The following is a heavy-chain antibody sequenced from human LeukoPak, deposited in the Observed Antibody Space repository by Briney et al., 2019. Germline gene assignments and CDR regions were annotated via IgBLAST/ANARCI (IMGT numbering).Heavy chain of an antibody. Sequence: ASVKVSCKASGGTFSSYAISWVRQAPGQGLEWMGRIIPILGIANYAQKFQGRVTITADKSTSTAYMELSSLRSEDTAVYYCASDNRDYDYVRGSYRRLGLDYWGQGTLVTVSS. J-gene: IGHJ4*02. CDR3: ASDNRDYDYVRGSYRRLGLDY. V-gene: IGHV1-69*04. CDR2: IIPILGIA. CDR1: GGTFSSYA. D-gene: IGHD3-16*02.